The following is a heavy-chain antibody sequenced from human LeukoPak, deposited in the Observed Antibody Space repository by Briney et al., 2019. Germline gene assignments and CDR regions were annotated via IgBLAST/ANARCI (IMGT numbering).Heavy chain of an antibody. CDR2: IYSGGST. Sequence: GGSLRLSCAASGFTVSSNYMSWVRQAPGKGLEWVSVIYSGGSTYYADSVKGRFTISRDNSKNTLYLQMNSLRAEDTAVYYCARDHGMTTVITDAFDIWGQGTMVTVSS. J-gene: IGHJ3*02. CDR1: GFTVSSNY. V-gene: IGHV3-66*02. D-gene: IGHD4-17*01. CDR3: ARDHGMTTVITDAFDI.